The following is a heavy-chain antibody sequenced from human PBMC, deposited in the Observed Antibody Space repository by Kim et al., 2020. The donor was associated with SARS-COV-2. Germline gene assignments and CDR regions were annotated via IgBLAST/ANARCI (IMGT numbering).Heavy chain of an antibody. V-gene: IGHV3-33*01. D-gene: IGHD3-10*01. J-gene: IGHJ6*02. Sequence: YADSVKGRFTISRDSSKNTLYLQMNSLSAEDTAVYYCARTLVLSGYYGMDVWGQGTTVTVSS. CDR3: ARTLVLSGYYGMDV.